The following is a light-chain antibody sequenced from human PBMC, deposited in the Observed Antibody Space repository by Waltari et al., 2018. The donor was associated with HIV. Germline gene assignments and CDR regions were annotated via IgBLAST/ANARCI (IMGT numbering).Light chain of an antibody. CDR2: DNS. J-gene: IGLJ1*01. V-gene: IGLV1-51*01. CDR3: GTWDSSLSAVV. CDR1: ASHIGMNY. Sequence: QSVLPQPPSVSAAPGQNVTIACTVSASHIGMNYVLWYPRLPGTAPKLLIDDNSDRPSGIPDRFSGSKSGTSATLGITGLQTGDEADYYCGTWDSSLSAVVFGTGTKVTVL.